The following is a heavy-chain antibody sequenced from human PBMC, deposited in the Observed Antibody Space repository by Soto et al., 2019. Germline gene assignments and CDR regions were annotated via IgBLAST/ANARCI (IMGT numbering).Heavy chain of an antibody. V-gene: IGHV1-18*04. CDR1: GYTFTSYG. D-gene: IGHD1-20*01. J-gene: IGHJ4*02. Sequence: QVQLVQSGAEVKKPGASVKVSGKASGYTFTSYGISGVRQAPGQGLEWMGWISAYNGNTNYAQKLQGRVTMTTDTSTSTAYKELRSLRSDDTAVYYCARDQEPNWNDFDYWGQGTLVTVSS. CDR3: ARDQEPNWNDFDY. CDR2: ISAYNGNT.